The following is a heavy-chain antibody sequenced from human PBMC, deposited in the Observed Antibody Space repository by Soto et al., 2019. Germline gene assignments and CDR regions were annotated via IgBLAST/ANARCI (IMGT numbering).Heavy chain of an antibody. CDR3: ARDRSAYCSSTSCYVIYGMDV. CDR2: ISSSSSYI. Sequence: EVQLVESGGGLVKPGGSLRLSCAASGFTFSSYSMNWVRQAPGKGLEWVSSISSSSSYIYYADSVKGRFNISRDNTKHSLYLQMNSLGRLYTAMYYCARDRSAYCSSTSCYVIYGMDVWGQGTTVTVSS. CDR1: GFTFSSYS. J-gene: IGHJ6*02. V-gene: IGHV3-21*01. D-gene: IGHD2-2*01.